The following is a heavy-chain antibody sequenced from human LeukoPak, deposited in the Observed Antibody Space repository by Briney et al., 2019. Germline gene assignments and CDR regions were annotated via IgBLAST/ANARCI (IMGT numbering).Heavy chain of an antibody. Sequence: PGGSLRLSCAAYGFTFSSYDMHWVRQATGKGLEWVSAIGTAGDTYYPGSVKGRFTISRENAKNSLYLQMNSLRAGDTAVYYCARVSYYYGMDVWGQGTTVTVSS. CDR2: IGTAGDT. CDR3: ARVSYYYGMDV. CDR1: GFTFSSYD. V-gene: IGHV3-13*01. J-gene: IGHJ6*02.